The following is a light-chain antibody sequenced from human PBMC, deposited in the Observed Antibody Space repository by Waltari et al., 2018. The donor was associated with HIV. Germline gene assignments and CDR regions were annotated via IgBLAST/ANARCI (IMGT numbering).Light chain of an antibody. CDR2: DNN. J-gene: IGLJ2*01. V-gene: IGLV1-51*01. CDR1: RSNIGYNY. Sequence: QSVLTQPPSVSATPGQKVTISCPGSRSNIGYNYVFWYQQLPGTAPKLLIYDNNKRPSGIPDRFSGSKSGTSATLGITGLQTGDEADYYCATWDSGLSAVVFGGGTKLTVL. CDR3: ATWDSGLSAVV.